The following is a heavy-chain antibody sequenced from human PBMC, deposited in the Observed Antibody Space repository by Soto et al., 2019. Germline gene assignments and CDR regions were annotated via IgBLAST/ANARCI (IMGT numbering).Heavy chain of an antibody. CDR2: INAGNGNT. Sequence: ASVKVSCKASGCTFTSYAMHWVRQAPGQRLEWMGWINAGNGNTKYSQKFQGRVTITRDTSASTAYMELSSLRSEDTAVYYCAREIVATNTYYDYIWGSYRYNPSDAFDIWGQGTMVT. V-gene: IGHV1-3*01. D-gene: IGHD3-16*02. CDR1: GCTFTSYA. J-gene: IGHJ3*02. CDR3: AREIVATNTYYDYIWGSYRYNPSDAFDI.